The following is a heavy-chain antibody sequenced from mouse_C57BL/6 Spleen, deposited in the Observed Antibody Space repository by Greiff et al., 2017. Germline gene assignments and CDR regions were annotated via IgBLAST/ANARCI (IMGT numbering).Heavy chain of an antibody. J-gene: IGHJ2*01. CDR2: IHPNSGST. V-gene: IGHV1-64*01. D-gene: IGHD2-5*01. Sequence: VQLQQPGAELVKPGASVKLSCKASGYTFTSYWMHWVKQRPGQGLAWIGMIHPNSGSTNYNEKFKSKATLTVDKSYSTAYMQLSSLTSEDSAVYDCARYEDSNYDGDYWGQGTTLTVSS. CDR1: GYTFTSYW. CDR3: ARYEDSNYDGDY.